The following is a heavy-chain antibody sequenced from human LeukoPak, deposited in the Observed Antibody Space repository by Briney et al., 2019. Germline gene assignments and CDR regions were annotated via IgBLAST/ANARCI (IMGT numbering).Heavy chain of an antibody. V-gene: IGHV4-39*01. J-gene: IGHJ4*02. Sequence: SETLSLTCTVSGGSISSSSYYWGWIRQPPGKGLEWIGSIYYSGSTYYNPSLKSRVTISVDTSKNQFSLKLSSVTAADTAVYYCASRIYYYGSGKTSDYWGRGTLVTVSS. D-gene: IGHD3-10*01. CDR3: ASRIYYYGSGKTSDY. CDR2: IYYSGST. CDR1: GGSISSSSYY.